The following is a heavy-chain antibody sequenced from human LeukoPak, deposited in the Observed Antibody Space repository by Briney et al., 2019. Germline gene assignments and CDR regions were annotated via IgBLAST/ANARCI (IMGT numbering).Heavy chain of an antibody. CDR2: ISSSSSYI. CDR3: AVGYCSSTSCYPYYFDY. V-gene: IGHV3-21*01. CDR1: GFTFSSYS. J-gene: IGHJ4*02. Sequence: GGSLRLSCAASGFTFSSYSMNWVRQAPGKGLEWVSSISSSSSYIYYADSVKGRFTISRDNAKNSLYLQMNSLRAEDTAVYYCAVGYCSSTSCYPYYFDYWGQGTLVTASS. D-gene: IGHD2-2*01.